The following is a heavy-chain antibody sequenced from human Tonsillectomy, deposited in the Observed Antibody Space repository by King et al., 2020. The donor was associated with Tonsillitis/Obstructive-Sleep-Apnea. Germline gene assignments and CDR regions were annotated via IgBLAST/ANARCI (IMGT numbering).Heavy chain of an antibody. CDR3: ARDLVSGFDP. J-gene: IGHJ5*02. V-gene: IGHV7-4-1*02. CDR1: WYHFPNFA. CDR2: VNTNTGNP. Sequence: GQLVQSGAVLKKPGASVKGFFKGSWYHFPNFAINWVRQAPGQRVELVGRVNTNTGNPTFAPGFTGRFCFSLDTSFSTAYLQISSLKAEDTAVYYCARDLVSGFDPWGQGTLVTVSS. D-gene: IGHD3-10*01.